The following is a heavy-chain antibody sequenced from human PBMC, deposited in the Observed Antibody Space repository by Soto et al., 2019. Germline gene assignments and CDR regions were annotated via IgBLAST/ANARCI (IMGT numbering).Heavy chain of an antibody. V-gene: IGHV3-66*01. J-gene: IGHJ6*03. CDR2: TSSGGST. Sequence: EVQLVESGGGLVQPGGSLRVSCAASGLNVSSNSMNWVRQAPGRGLEWVSITSSGGSTYYADSVKGRFTISRDNSKNTLFLQMNSMRAEDTAVYYCARAGAYSSANMDVWGKGTTVTVSS. CDR1: GLNVSSNS. CDR3: ARAGAYSSANMDV. D-gene: IGHD6-25*01.